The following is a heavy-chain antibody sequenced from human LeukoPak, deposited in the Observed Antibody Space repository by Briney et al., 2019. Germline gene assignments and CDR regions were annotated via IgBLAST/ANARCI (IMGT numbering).Heavy chain of an antibody. CDR1: GVSVSSNNW. J-gene: IGHJ4*02. V-gene: IGHV4-4*02. CDR3: ATRDQSRTDVVPPDY. D-gene: IGHD5-18*01. Sequence: SETLSLTCAVSGVSVSSNNWWTWVRQPPGGGLEWIGEIHRSGDIKYSPSLQTRVTISMDRSMNHLSLNLNSVTAADTAVYFCATRDQSRTDVVPPDYWGQGALVTVSS. CDR2: IHRSGDI.